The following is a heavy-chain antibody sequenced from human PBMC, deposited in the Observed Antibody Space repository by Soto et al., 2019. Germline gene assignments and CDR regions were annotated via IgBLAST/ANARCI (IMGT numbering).Heavy chain of an antibody. D-gene: IGHD2-15*01. CDR1: GFTFSSFA. V-gene: IGHV3-23*01. CDR3: AKFYGGKSAHTYTIDP. Sequence: GGSLRLSCAASGFTFSSFAMSWVRQAPGKGLEWVSVISDRDGSTYYADSVKGRFTISRDNSKNTLYLQMNSLRPEDTAVYYCAKFYGGKSAHTYTIDPWGQGTLVTVSS. J-gene: IGHJ5*02. CDR2: ISDRDGST.